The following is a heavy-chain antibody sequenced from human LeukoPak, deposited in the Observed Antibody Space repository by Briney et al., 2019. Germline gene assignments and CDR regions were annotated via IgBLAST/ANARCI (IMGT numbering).Heavy chain of an antibody. V-gene: IGHV3-23*01. Sequence: PGGSLRLSCAASGFTFSSYAMSWVRQAPGKGLEWVSAISGSGGSTYYADSVKGRFTISRDNSRNTLYLQMNSLRAEDTAVYYCAKDGMYQLLRKTYNWFDPRGQGTLVTVSS. J-gene: IGHJ5*02. CDR2: ISGSGGST. CDR3: AKDGMYQLLRKTYNWFDP. D-gene: IGHD2-2*01. CDR1: GFTFSSYA.